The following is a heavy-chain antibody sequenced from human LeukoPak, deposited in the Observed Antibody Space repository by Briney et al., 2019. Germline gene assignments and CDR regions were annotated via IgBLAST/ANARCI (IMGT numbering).Heavy chain of an antibody. CDR3: ARELGSTRSFDY. Sequence: GGSLRLSCTASGFTISDNYLSWVRQAPGKGLEWVSVMYSGGLTYYLYSVKGRFSTSRDNAKNTLFLQMNSLRVEDTAVYYCARELGSTRSFDYWGQGTLVTVSS. CDR1: GFTISDNY. J-gene: IGHJ4*02. V-gene: IGHV3-53*01. D-gene: IGHD1-26*01. CDR2: MYSGGLT.